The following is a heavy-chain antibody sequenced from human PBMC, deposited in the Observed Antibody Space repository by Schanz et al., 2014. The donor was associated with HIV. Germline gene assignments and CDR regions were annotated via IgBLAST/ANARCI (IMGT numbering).Heavy chain of an antibody. J-gene: IGHJ4*02. Sequence: QVQLVESGGGVVQPGRSLRLSCAAYGFRFSTYGMHWVRQAPGKGLEWVAVIWYDGTNKYYADSVKGRFTISRDKSKNTLYLQMNSLRAEDTAVYYCAKEEQQLGGVGGYHFDYWGQGTLVTVSS. CDR1: GFRFSTYG. CDR3: AKEEQQLGGVGGYHFDY. V-gene: IGHV3-30*18. CDR2: IWYDGTNK. D-gene: IGHD6-13*01.